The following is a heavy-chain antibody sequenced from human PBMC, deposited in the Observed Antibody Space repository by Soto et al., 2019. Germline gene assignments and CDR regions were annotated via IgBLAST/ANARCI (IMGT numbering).Heavy chain of an antibody. CDR2: ISGSGGST. CDR1: GFTFSSYA. D-gene: IGHD3-16*02. Sequence: RGSLRLSCAASGFTFSSYAMSWVRQAPGKGLEWVSAISGSGGSTYYADSVKGRFTISRDNSKNTLYLQMNSLRAEDTAVYYCAKEVIAFGGVIETNPYWGQGTLVTVSS. J-gene: IGHJ4*02. V-gene: IGHV3-23*01. CDR3: AKEVIAFGGVIETNPY.